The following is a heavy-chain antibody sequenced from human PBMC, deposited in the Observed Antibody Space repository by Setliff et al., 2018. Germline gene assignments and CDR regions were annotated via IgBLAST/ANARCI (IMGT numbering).Heavy chain of an antibody. J-gene: IGHJ6*03. Sequence: SETLSLTCSVSGYSIITGYYWAWIRRLPGRGLEWIGSLHRVGTFFYNPSLVSRATLSLDTSRNQFSLRLQSVTAADAAVYYCVRQTSHAGIVIPYYYYFYMDVWGTGTTVTVSS. CDR3: VRQTSHAGIVIPYYYYFYMDV. CDR2: LHRVGTF. CDR1: GYSIITGYY. V-gene: IGHV4-38-2*02. D-gene: IGHD1-1*01.